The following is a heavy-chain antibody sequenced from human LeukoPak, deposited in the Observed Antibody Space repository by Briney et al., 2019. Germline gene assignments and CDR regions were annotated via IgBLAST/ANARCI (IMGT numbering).Heavy chain of an antibody. CDR3: ARVYGIYYHDY. CDR2: ISVSGGTT. D-gene: IGHD3-9*01. V-gene: IGHV3-23*01. Sequence: GGSLRLSCAASGFTFSNYPMRWVRQAPGEGLEWVSAISVSGGTTYYADSVTGRFTVSRDNFKNTLYLQMNRLRAEDTAVYYCARVYGIYYHDYWGQGTLVTVSS. CDR1: GFTFSNYP. J-gene: IGHJ4*02.